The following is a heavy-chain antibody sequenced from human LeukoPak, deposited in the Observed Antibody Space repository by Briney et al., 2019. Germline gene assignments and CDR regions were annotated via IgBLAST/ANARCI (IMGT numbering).Heavy chain of an antibody. CDR2: VSYSGST. V-gene: IGHV4-59*12. CDR3: ARDVPYGDYSHY. D-gene: IGHD4-17*01. J-gene: IGHJ4*02. Sequence: PSETLSLTCTVSGGSISSYYWSWVRQPPGKGLAWIGSVSYSGSTDYNPSLKSRVTISLDTSKNQFSLKLSSVTAADTAVYYCARDVPYGDYSHYWGQGTLVTVSS. CDR1: GGSISSYY.